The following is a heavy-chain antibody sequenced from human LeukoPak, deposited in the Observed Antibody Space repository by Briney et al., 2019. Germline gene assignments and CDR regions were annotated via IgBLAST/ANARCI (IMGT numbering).Heavy chain of an antibody. D-gene: IGHD5-24*01. J-gene: IGHJ5*02. Sequence: RSLRLSCAASGFTFSSYSMHWVRQAPGKGLEWVAVISYDGSNKYYADSVKGRFTISRDNSKNTLYLQMNSLRAEDTAVYYCARERPPGGYNLYNWFDHWGQGTLVTVSS. CDR1: GFTFSSYS. V-gene: IGHV3-30*04. CDR2: ISYDGSNK. CDR3: ARERPPGGYNLYNWFDH.